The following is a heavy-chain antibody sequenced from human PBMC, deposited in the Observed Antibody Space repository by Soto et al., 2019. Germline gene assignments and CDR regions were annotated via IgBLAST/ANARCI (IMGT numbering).Heavy chain of an antibody. J-gene: IGHJ4*02. V-gene: IGHV1-58*01. D-gene: IGHD5-12*01. CDR3: AAVGWLRSYSQSNAIRPDY. CDR2: IVVGSGNT. CDR1: GFTFTSSA. Sequence: SVKVSCKASGFTFTSSAVQWVRQARGQRLEWIGRIVVGSGNTNYAQKFQERVTITRDMSTRTAYMDLSSLRSEDTAVYYCAAVGWLRSYSQSNAIRPDYCGQGTLVTVYS.